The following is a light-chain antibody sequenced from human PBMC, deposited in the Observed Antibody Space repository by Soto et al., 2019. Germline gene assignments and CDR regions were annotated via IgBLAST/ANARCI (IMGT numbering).Light chain of an antibody. Sequence: DIQMTQSPSSLSASVGDRVTITCQASQDISNYLNWYQQKPGKAPKLLIYDASNLETGVPSRFSGSGSGTDFTFTISSLQPEDIATYYCQQYDNLAWTCGQGTKVEIK. V-gene: IGKV1-33*01. CDR1: QDISNY. CDR2: DAS. J-gene: IGKJ1*01. CDR3: QQYDNLAWT.